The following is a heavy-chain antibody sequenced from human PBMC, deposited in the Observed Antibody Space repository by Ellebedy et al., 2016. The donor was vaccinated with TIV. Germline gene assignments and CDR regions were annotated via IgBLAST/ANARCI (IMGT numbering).Heavy chain of an antibody. Sequence: SETLSLTCAVYGGSFSGYYWSWIRQPPGKGLEWIGEINHSGSANYNPSLKSRVTISVDTSKNQFSLKLSSVTAADTALYYCARGSGYSSGSMGDWFDPWGQGTLVTVSS. J-gene: IGHJ5*02. CDR3: ARGSGYSSGSMGDWFDP. CDR2: INHSGSA. CDR1: GGSFSGYY. D-gene: IGHD6-19*01. V-gene: IGHV4-34*01.